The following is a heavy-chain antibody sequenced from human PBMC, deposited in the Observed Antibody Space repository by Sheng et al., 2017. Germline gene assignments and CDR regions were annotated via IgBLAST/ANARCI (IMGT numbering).Heavy chain of an antibody. J-gene: IGHJ4*02. Sequence: EVQLVESGGGLVQPGGSLRLSCAASGFTFSNYHMIWVRQAPGKGLECVSYITSGSTDILYADSVKGRFTISRDNVKNSLYLQMNSLRAEDTAVYYCARVLVGATGGDYWGQGTLVTVSS. D-gene: IGHD1-26*01. CDR3: ARVLVGATGGDY. CDR2: ITSGSTDI. V-gene: IGHV3-48*01. CDR1: GFTFSNYH.